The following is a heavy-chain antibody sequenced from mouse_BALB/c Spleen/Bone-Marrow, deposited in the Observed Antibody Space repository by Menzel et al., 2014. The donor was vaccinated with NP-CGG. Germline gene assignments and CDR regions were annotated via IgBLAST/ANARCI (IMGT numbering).Heavy chain of an antibody. Sequence: EVKLLESGGGLVQPGDSLRLSCATFGFTFTDYYMNWVRQPPGHALEWLGFIRTKANGYTTEYSASVKGRFTISRDNSQSILYLLMNTPRADDSATYYWARDMGLTALDYWGQGTTLTVSS. V-gene: IGHV7-3*02. CDR3: ARDMGLTALDY. J-gene: IGHJ2*01. CDR2: IRTKANGYTT. D-gene: IGHD2-4*01. CDR1: GFTFTDYY.